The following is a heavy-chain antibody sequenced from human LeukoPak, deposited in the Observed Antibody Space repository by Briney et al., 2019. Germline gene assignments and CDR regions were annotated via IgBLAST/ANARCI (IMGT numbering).Heavy chain of an antibody. CDR1: GGSISSYY. CDR2: IYSTGST. J-gene: IGHJ5*02. Sequence: SETLSLTCTVSGGSISSYYWSWIRQPPGKGLEWIGYIYSTGSTNYNPSLKSRVTISVDTSKNQFSLKLSSVTAADTAVYYCARSESKGYYAWSWFDPWGQGTLVTVSS. CDR3: ARSESKGYYAWSWFDP. V-gene: IGHV4-59*01. D-gene: IGHD3-3*01.